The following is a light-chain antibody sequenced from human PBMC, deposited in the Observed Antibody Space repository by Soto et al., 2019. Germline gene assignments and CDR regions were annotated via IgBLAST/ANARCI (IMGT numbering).Light chain of an antibody. Sequence: DVVMTQSPVSLPVTLGQPASISCRSNQGLVHINGGTFLSWFQQRPGQSPRRLIHQVSNRDSGVPDRFTGSGLGTEFTLAISRVEAEDIGVYYCMQGTHGPYTFGQGTKLAI. CDR1: QGLVHINGGTF. J-gene: IGKJ2*01. CDR3: MQGTHGPYT. V-gene: IGKV2-30*02. CDR2: QVS.